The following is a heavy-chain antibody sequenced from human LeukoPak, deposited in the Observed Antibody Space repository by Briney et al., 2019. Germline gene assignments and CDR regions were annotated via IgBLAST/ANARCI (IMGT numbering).Heavy chain of an antibody. Sequence: SETLSLTCAVYGGSFSGYYWSWIRQPPGKGLEWIGEINHSGSTNYNPSLKSRVTISVDTSKNQFSLKLSSVTAADTAVYYCARGIRFFDYWGQGTLVTVSS. CDR2: INHSGST. D-gene: IGHD3-3*01. CDR1: GGSFSGYY. V-gene: IGHV4-34*01. J-gene: IGHJ4*02. CDR3: ARGIRFFDY.